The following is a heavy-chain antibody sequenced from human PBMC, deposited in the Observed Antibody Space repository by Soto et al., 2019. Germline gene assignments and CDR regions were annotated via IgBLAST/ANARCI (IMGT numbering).Heavy chain of an antibody. CDR2: INAHSGGT. CDR3: AKDLTRQLADWLDH. Sequence: ASVKVSCKASGFSFTGYYIHWLRQAPGQGLEWMGWINAHSGGTEYAQKFQGRVTLTRDTSIATAYLTLTSLTSDDTALYYCAKDLTRQLADWLDHWGPGNQVTVST. CDR1: GFSFTGYY. D-gene: IGHD6-6*01. J-gene: IGHJ5*02. V-gene: IGHV1-2*02.